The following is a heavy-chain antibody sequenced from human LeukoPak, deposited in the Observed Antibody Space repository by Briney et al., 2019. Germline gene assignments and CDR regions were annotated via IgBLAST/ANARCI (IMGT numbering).Heavy chain of an antibody. V-gene: IGHV4-31*02. Sequence: SETLSLTCTVSGGSISSGDYYWRWIRQHPGRGLEWIGYIYYGGDTYYNPSLKSRVTISVDTSKNQFSLKLSSVTAADTAVYYCARAPRDTNSWYYFDYWGQGTLVSVSS. J-gene: IGHJ4*02. CDR2: IYYGGDT. CDR3: ARAPRDTNSWYYFDY. CDR1: GGSISSGDYY. D-gene: IGHD5-18*01.